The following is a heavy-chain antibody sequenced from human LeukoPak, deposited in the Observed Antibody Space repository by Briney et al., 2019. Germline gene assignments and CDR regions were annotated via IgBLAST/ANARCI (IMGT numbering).Heavy chain of an antibody. CDR3: ARGGVWYFDL. D-gene: IGHD3-16*01. CDR2: IHLSGST. J-gene: IGHJ2*01. CDR1: GGSISFHY. Sequence: SETLSLTCTVSGGSISFHYWSWIRQPPGKGLDWIGYIHLSGSTYYDPSLRSRVNISGDTSKNQFSLRLTSVTAADTAVYYGARGGVWYFDLWGRGTLVTVSS. V-gene: IGHV4-59*11.